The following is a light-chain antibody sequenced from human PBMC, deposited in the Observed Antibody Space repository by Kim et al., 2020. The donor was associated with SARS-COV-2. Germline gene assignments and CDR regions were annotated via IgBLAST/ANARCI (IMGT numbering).Light chain of an antibody. CDR3: QHYNSYPYT. V-gene: IGKV1-5*03. CDR1: QNIGTY. CDR2: QAS. J-gene: IGKJ2*01. Sequence: PSVGDRVTISCRASQNIGTYLAWYQHKPGKAPTLLVYQASSLEGGVPSRFSGSGSETEFILTINSLQPDDFATYYCQHYNSYPYTFGQGTKLEI.